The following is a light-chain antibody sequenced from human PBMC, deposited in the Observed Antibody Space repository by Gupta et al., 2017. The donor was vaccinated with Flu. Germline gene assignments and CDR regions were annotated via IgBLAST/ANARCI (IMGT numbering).Light chain of an antibody. J-gene: IGKJ2*01. CDR3: QQRSNWPPT. CDR1: QGVSSY. Sequence: PAPLSLSPGERATLSCRASQGVSSYLAWYQQKPGQAPRLLIYDASNRATRIPARFSGSGSGTDFTLTISSLEPEDFAVYYCQQRSNWPPTFGQGTKLEIK. CDR2: DAS. V-gene: IGKV3-11*01.